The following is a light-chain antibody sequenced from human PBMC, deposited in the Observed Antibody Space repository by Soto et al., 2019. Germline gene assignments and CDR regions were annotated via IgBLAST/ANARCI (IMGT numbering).Light chain of an antibody. CDR1: QSFSSTY. V-gene: IGKV3-20*01. CDR2: CAS. CDR3: QQYSSSPIT. Sequence: EIVLTQSPGTLSLSPGERATLSCRASQSFSSTYLAWYQQKPGQAPRLLIYCASSRATGIPDRFSGGGSGTDFSLTISRLDPEDFAVYYCQQYSSSPITFGQGTRMEIK. J-gene: IGKJ5*01.